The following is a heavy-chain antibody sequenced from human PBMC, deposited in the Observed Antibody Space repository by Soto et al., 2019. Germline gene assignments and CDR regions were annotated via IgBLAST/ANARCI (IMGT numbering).Heavy chain of an antibody. CDR1: GGSISSGGYS. J-gene: IGHJ4*02. CDR3: ARVPDY. CDR2: IYHSGST. Sequence: SETLSLTCAVSGGSISSGGYSWNWIRQPPGKGLEWIGYIYHSGSTYYNPSLKSRVTISVDTSKNQFSPKLSSVTAADTAIYYCARVPDYWGQGTLVTVSS. V-gene: IGHV4-30-2*01.